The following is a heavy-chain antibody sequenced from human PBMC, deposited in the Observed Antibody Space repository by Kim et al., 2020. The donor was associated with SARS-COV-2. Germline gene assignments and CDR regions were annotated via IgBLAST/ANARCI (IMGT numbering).Heavy chain of an antibody. CDR1: GFTFNNYW. CDR3: ARENKLGV. CDR2: IKPDGSAK. V-gene: IGHV3-7*01. Sequence: GGSLRLSCVASGFTFNNYWMNWVRQAPGKGLEWVANIKPDGSAKYYVDSVKGRFTISRDNVKNSLYLQMNSLRGEDTAVYYCARENKLGVWGQGTTVTVSS. J-gene: IGHJ6*02.